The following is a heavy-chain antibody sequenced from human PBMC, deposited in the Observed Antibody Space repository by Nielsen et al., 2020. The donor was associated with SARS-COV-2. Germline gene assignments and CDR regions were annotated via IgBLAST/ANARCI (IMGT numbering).Heavy chain of an antibody. CDR2: TNHSGST. Sequence: SQTLSLTCAVYGGSFSGYYWSWIRQTPGKGLEWMGETNHSGSTNYNPSLKSQVTISVDTSKKQFSLKLSSVTAADTAVYYWARGVEMSITAAGKGVNWFDPWGQGTLVTVSS. D-gene: IGHD6-13*01. J-gene: IGHJ5*02. CDR1: GGSFSGYY. CDR3: ARGVEMSITAAGKGVNWFDP. V-gene: IGHV4-34*01.